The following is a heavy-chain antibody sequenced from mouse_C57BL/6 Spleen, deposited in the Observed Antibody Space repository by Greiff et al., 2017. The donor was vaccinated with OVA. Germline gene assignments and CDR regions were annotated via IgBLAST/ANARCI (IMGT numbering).Heavy chain of an antibody. Sequence: EVQLQESGPGLVKPSQSLSLTCSVTGYSITSGYYWNWIRQFPGNKLEWMGYISYDGSNNYNPSLKNRISITRDTSKNQFFLKLNSVTTEDTATYYCATYSNYFYYFDYWGQGTTLTVSS. V-gene: IGHV3-6*01. CDR3: ATYSNYFYYFDY. J-gene: IGHJ2*01. CDR2: ISYDGSN. D-gene: IGHD2-5*01. CDR1: GYSITSGYY.